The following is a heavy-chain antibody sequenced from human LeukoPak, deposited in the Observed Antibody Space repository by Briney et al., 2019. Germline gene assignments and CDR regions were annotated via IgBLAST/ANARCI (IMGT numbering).Heavy chain of an antibody. Sequence: GSSVKVSCKASGGTFSSYAISWVRQAPGQGLEWMGGIIPIFGTANYAQKFQGRVTITTDESTSTAYMELSSLRPEDTAVYYCASLGPPGYCSGGSCYSAVGFDPWGQGTLVTVSS. CDR1: GGTFSSYA. D-gene: IGHD2-15*01. CDR3: ASLGPPGYCSGGSCYSAVGFDP. CDR2: IIPIFGTA. J-gene: IGHJ5*02. V-gene: IGHV1-69*05.